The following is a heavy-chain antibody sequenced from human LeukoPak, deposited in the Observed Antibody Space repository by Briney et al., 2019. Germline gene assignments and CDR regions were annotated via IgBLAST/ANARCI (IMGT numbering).Heavy chain of an antibody. D-gene: IGHD3-10*01. CDR2: ISGSGGST. Sequence: WGVLRLSCAASRFTFSTYAMSWVRQAPGKGLEWVSAISGSGGSTYYADSVKGRFTISRDNSKNSLYLQMNSLKAEDTAVYYCAKADYYADHLFDYWGQGTLVTVSS. J-gene: IGHJ4*02. CDR3: AKADYYADHLFDY. CDR1: RFTFSTYA. V-gene: IGHV3-23*01.